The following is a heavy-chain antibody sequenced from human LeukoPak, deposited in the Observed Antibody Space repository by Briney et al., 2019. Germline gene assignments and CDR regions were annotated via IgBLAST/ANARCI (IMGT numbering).Heavy chain of an antibody. CDR1: GGSISSGGYY. Sequence: SQTLSLTCTVSGGSISSGGYYWSWIRQHPGKGLEWIGYIYYSGSTYYNPSLKSRVTISVDTSKNQFSLKLSSVTAADTAVYYCARGSVVESHAFDIWGQGTMVTVSS. CDR2: IYYSGST. D-gene: IGHD2-15*01. J-gene: IGHJ3*02. CDR3: ARGSVVESHAFDI. V-gene: IGHV4-31*03.